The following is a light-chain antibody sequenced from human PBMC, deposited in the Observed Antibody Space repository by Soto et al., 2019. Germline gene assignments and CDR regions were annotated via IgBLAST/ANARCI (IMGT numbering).Light chain of an antibody. J-gene: IGKJ4*01. CDR1: QSLLHSNGYNY. CDR3: MQALQTCS. Sequence: DIVMTQSPLSLPVTPGEPASISCRSSQSLLHSNGYNYLDWYLQKPGQSPQLLIYLGSNRASGVPDRFSGSGSGTDFTLTISRVEAEDVGVYYCMQALQTCSFGGGTKVEIK. V-gene: IGKV2-28*01. CDR2: LGS.